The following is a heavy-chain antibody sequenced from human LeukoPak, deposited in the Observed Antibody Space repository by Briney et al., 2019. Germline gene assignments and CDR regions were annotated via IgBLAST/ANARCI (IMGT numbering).Heavy chain of an antibody. CDR3: ARDLSRTAVTKSAFDI. D-gene: IGHD4-17*01. CDR1: GFTFSSYS. Sequence: GGSLRLSCAASGFTFSSYSMNWVRQAPGKGLEWVSSISSSSSYIYYADSVKGRFTISRDNAKNSLYLQMNSLRAEDTAVYYCARDLSRTAVTKSAFDIWGQGTMVTVSS. J-gene: IGHJ3*02. V-gene: IGHV3-21*01. CDR2: ISSSSSYI.